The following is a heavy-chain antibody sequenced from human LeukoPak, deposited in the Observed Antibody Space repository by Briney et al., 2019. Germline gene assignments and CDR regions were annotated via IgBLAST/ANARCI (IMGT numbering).Heavy chain of an antibody. CDR3: ARGNRGHGGIGDFDY. V-gene: IGHV3-21*01. D-gene: IGHD6-13*01. J-gene: IGHJ4*02. Sequence: GGSLRLSCAASGFTFSSYSMNWVRQAPGKGLEWVSSISSSSSYIYYADSVKGRFTISRGNAKNSLYLQMNSLRAEDTAVYYCARGNRGHGGIGDFDYWGQGTLVTVSS. CDR1: GFTFSSYS. CDR2: ISSSSSYI.